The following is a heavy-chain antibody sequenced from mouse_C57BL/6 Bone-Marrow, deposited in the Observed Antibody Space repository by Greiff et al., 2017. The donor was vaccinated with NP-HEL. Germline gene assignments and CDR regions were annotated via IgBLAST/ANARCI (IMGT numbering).Heavy chain of an antibody. CDR1: GFTFSSYA. D-gene: IGHD1-1*01. J-gene: IGHJ3*01. Sequence: DVMLVESGEGLVKPGGSLKLSCAASGFTFSSYAMSWVRQTPEKRLEWVAYISSGGDYIYYADTVKGRFTISRDNARNTLYLQMSSLKSEDTAMYYCTRDPPITTGFAYWGQGTLVTVSA. CDR2: ISSGGDYI. V-gene: IGHV5-9-1*02. CDR3: TRDPPITTGFAY.